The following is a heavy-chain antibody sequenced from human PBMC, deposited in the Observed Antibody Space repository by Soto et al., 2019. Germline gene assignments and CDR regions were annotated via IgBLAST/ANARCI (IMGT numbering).Heavy chain of an antibody. J-gene: IGHJ5*02. Sequence: QITLEESGPTLVQPTRTLTLTCTVSGFSLTTSGVAVVWIRQPPGKALEWLAAIYGNDDEHYSPSLRNRLTITKETAKKQVVLTMTIMDPVDTATYCCAHRRNRPARCWFAPWGQGTLVTVSS. CDR1: GFSLTTSGVA. CDR3: AHRRNRPARCWFAP. D-gene: IGHD2-2*01. CDR2: IYGNDDE. V-gene: IGHV2-5*01.